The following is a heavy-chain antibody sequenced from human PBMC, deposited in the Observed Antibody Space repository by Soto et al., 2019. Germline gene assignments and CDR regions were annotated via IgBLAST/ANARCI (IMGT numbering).Heavy chain of an antibody. Sequence: ASVKVSCKVSGYTLTELSMHWVRQAPGKGHEWMGGFDPEDGETIYAQKLQGRVTMTEDTSTDTAYMELSSLRSEDTAVYYCATEGSYCSSTSCYVLGFDPWGQGTLVTVSS. V-gene: IGHV1-24*01. CDR1: GYTLTELS. J-gene: IGHJ5*02. CDR3: ATEGSYCSSTSCYVLGFDP. CDR2: FDPEDGET. D-gene: IGHD2-2*01.